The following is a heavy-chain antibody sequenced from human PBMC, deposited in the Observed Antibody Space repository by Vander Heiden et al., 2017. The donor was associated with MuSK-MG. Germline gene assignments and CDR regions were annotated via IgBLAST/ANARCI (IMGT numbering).Heavy chain of an antibody. J-gene: IGHJ6*02. V-gene: IGHV3-74*01. Sequence: EVQLVASGGGLVQPGGSLRLSCAASALPFIIAWMAWVRQAPGNGLVWVSRISNDGTTTTYADSVKGRFTISRDHAKNKLYLQIDSLRVEDTAGYYCARVLFGTGGYARDVWGQGTTVTVSS. CDR1: ALPFIIAW. D-gene: IGHD3-16*01. CDR3: ARVLFGTGGYARDV. CDR2: ISNDGTTT.